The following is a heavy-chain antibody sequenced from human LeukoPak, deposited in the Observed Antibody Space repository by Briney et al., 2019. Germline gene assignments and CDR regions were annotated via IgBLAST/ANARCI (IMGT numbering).Heavy chain of an antibody. CDR3: TTDKAWYSGRYPWGYWGQGTLVTVSTTVAPAAITYFDY. V-gene: IGHV3-15*01. Sequence: GGSLRLSCAASGFTFSNTWMSWVRQAPGKGLEWVGRVKTESDGGTTDYAAPVKGRFTISRDDSKNTLYLQMNSLKTEDTAVYYCTTDKAWYSGRYPWGYWGQGTLVTVSTTVAPAAITYFDYWGLGTLVTVSS. D-gene: IGHD1-26*01. CDR2: VKTESDGGTT. CDR1: GFTFSNTW. J-gene: IGHJ4*02.